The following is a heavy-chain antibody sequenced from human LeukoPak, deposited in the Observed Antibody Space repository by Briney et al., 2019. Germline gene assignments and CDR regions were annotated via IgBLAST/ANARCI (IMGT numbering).Heavy chain of an antibody. D-gene: IGHD6-19*01. CDR2: INHSGST. Sequence: SETLSLTCAVYGGSFGGYYWSWIRQPPGKGLEWIGEINHSGSTNYNPSLKSRVTISVDTSKNQFSLKLSSVTAADTAVYYCARVSGQYYFDYWGQGTTVTVSS. CDR1: GGSFGGYY. J-gene: IGHJ4*03. CDR3: ARVSGQYYFDY. V-gene: IGHV4-34*01.